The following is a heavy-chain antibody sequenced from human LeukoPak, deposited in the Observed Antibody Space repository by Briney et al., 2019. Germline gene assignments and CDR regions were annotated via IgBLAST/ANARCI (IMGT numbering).Heavy chain of an antibody. V-gene: IGHV1-18*01. D-gene: IGHD1-26*01. J-gene: IGHJ4*02. CDR2: ISAYNGNT. CDR3: ARDKGWGGSYVFDYFDY. CDR1: GYTFTSYG. Sequence: ASVKVSCKASGYTFTSYGISWVRQAPGQGLEWMGWISAYNGNTNYAQKLPGRVTMTTDTSTSTAYMELRSLRSDDTAAYYCARDKGWGGSYVFDYFDYWGQGTLVTVSS.